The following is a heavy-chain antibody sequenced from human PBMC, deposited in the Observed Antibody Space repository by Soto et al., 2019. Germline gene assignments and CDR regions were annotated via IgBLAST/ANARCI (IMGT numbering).Heavy chain of an antibody. Sequence: QVQLVQSGAEMKKPGSSVKVSCQSSGGTFNTYAMNWVRQAPGQGPEWMGDISPMFSAANYAPKLQGRVTITADESTGTSYMQLSSLTSEDTALYFCAREVQVHTPAFVYWGQGTLVTVSS. V-gene: IGHV1-69*19. CDR3: AREVQVHTPAFVY. CDR1: GGTFNTYA. J-gene: IGHJ4*02. D-gene: IGHD3-10*01. CDR2: ISPMFSAA.